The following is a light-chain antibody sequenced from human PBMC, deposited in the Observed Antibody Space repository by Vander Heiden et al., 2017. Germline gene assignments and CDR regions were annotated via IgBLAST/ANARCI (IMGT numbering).Light chain of an antibody. V-gene: IGKV4-1*01. CDR2: WAS. CDR3: QQYSTTPDT. Sequence: DIVMTQSPDSLAVSLGERATINCKSSQSVLYSSNNKNYLAWYQQRPGQPPKLLFYWASTRESGVPDRFSGSGSGTDFTLTISSLQAEDVAVYYCQQYSTTPDTFGPGTKVGIK. J-gene: IGKJ3*01. CDR1: QSVLYSSNNKNY.